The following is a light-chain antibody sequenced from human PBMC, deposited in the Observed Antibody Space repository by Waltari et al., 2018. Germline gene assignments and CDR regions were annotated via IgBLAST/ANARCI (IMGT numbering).Light chain of an antibody. CDR3: MQGQQSPT. Sequence: VLTQSPLSLSVTPGEPASISCRSSQSLLQIYVHNFLYWYLQRPGQAPQLLIYLGSDRAAGVPDRFSGSGSGTDYTLKINRVGAEDVGIYYCMQGQQSPTFGQGPRLEIK. CDR1: QSLLQIYVHNF. J-gene: IGKJ5*01. CDR2: LGS. V-gene: IGKV2-28*01.